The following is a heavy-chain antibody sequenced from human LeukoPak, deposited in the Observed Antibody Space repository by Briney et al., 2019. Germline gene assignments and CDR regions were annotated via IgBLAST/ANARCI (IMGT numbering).Heavy chain of an antibody. Sequence: ASVKVSCKASGYTFTSYGISWVRQAPGQGLEWRGWISAYNGNTNYAQKLQGRVTMTTDTSTSTAYMELRSLRSDDTAVYYCAGSTSWYTGYYYYGMAVWGQGTTVTVSS. J-gene: IGHJ6*02. CDR2: ISAYNGNT. D-gene: IGHD2-2*02. V-gene: IGHV1-18*01. CDR3: AGSTSWYTGYYYYGMAV. CDR1: GYTFTSYG.